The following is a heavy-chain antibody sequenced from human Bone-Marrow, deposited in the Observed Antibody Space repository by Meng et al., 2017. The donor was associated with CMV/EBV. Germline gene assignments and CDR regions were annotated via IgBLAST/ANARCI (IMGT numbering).Heavy chain of an antibody. CDR2: INPSGGST. Sequence: ASVKVSCKASGYTFIRNDITWVRQAPGQGLEWMGIINPSGGSTSYAQKFQGRVTMTRDTSTSTVYMELSSLRSEDTAVYYCARGAVVVIAPPDYWGQGTLVTVSS. J-gene: IGHJ4*02. V-gene: IGHV1-46*01. CDR1: GYTFIRND. CDR3: ARGAVVVIAPPDY. D-gene: IGHD2-21*01.